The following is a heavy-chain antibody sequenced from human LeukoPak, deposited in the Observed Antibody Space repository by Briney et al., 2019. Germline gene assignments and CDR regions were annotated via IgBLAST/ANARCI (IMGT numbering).Heavy chain of an antibody. CDR1: GFSFSTYG. Sequence: GGSLRLSCAAPGFSFSTYGMHWVRQAPGKGLEWVAFIRSDGSNKNYADSVKGRFTIPRDNSKNTLYLQMNSLRAEDTAVYYCAKGVCGGSCYFDYWGQGTLVTVSS. CDR3: AKGVCGGSCYFDY. CDR2: IRSDGSNK. D-gene: IGHD2-15*01. V-gene: IGHV3-30*02. J-gene: IGHJ4*02.